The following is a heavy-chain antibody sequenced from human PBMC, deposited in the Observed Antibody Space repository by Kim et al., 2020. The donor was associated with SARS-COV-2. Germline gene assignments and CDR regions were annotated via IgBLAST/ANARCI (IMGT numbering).Heavy chain of an antibody. J-gene: IGHJ4*02. Sequence: GGSLRLSCAASGFTFSSYGMHWVRQAPGKGLEWVAVISYHGSNKYYADSVKGRFTISRDNSKNTLYLQMNSLRAEDTAVYYCAKDSGSYLFDYWGQGTLVTVSS. CDR1: GFTFSSYG. D-gene: IGHD1-26*01. CDR3: AKDSGSYLFDY. V-gene: IGHV3-30*18. CDR2: ISYHGSNK.